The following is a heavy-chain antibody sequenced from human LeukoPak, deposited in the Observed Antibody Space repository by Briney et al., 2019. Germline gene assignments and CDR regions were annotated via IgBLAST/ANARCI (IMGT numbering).Heavy chain of an antibody. Sequence: SETLSLTCAVYGGSFSGYYWSWIRQPPGKGLEWIGEINHSGSTNYNPSLKSRVTISVDTSKNQFSLKLSSVTAADTAVYYCASVTDGGYDYGFDYWGQGTLVTVSS. V-gene: IGHV4-34*01. J-gene: IGHJ4*02. D-gene: IGHD5-12*01. CDR3: ASVTDGGYDYGFDY. CDR1: GGSFSGYY. CDR2: INHSGST.